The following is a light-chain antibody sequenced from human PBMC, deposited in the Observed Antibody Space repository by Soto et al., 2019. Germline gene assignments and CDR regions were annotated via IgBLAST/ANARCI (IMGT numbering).Light chain of an antibody. J-gene: IGKJ2*01. CDR1: QSVSSY. Sequence: EIVLTQSPATLSLSPGERATLSCRASQSVSSYLAWYQQKPGQAPRLLIYDASNRATGIPARFSGSGSGTGFTLTISRLEPEDFAVYYCQQYGSSPGYTFGQGTKVDIK. V-gene: IGKV3-20*01. CDR2: DAS. CDR3: QQYGSSPGYT.